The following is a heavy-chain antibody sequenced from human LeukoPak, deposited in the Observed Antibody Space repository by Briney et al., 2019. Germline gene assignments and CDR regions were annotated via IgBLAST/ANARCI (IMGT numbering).Heavy chain of an antibody. Sequence: ASVKVSCTASGYTLTSYYMHWVRQAPGQGLEFMGWIDPNSGGTNYAQKFQGRVTLTRDTSISTAYMELSRLRSDDTAVYYCARAGYCSGGSCYALDYWGQGTLVTVSS. CDR3: ARAGYCSGGSCYALDY. CDR2: IDPNSGGT. J-gene: IGHJ4*02. V-gene: IGHV1-2*02. D-gene: IGHD2-15*01. CDR1: GYTLTSYY.